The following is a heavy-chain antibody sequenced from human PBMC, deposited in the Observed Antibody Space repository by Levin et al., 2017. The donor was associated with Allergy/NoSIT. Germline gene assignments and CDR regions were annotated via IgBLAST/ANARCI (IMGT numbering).Heavy chain of an antibody. Sequence: SETLSLTCTVSGDSISSYYWTWIRQPPGKGLEWIGYIYYSGSTNYNPSLKSRVSISVDTSKNQFSLKVISVSAADTAIYYCARGSSGPDVFDIWGQGTMVTVSS. CDR3: ARGSSGPDVFDI. CDR2: IYYSGST. CDR1: GDSISSYY. J-gene: IGHJ3*02. D-gene: IGHD3-22*01. V-gene: IGHV4-59*08.